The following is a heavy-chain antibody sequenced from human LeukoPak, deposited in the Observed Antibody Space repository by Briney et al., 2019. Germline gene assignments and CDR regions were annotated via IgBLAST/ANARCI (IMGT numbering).Heavy chain of an antibody. CDR3: AKDPESTVTTSSPLDY. CDR1: GFTFSSYA. D-gene: IGHD4-17*01. V-gene: IGHV3-23*01. CDR2: ISGSGGST. Sequence: GGSLRLSCAASGFTFSSYAMSWVRQAPGKGLEWVSAISGSGGSTYYADSVKGRLTISRDNSKNTLYLQMNSLRAEDTAVYYSAKDPESTVTTSSPLDYWGQGTLVTVSS. J-gene: IGHJ4*02.